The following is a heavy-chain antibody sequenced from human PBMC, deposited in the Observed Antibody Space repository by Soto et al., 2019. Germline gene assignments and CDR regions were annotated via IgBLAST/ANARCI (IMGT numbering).Heavy chain of an antibody. CDR1: GYTFTSYA. Sequence: QVQLVQSGAEVKKPGASVKVSCKASGYTFTSYAISWVRQAPGQVLEWMGGISAYNGNTNSEPNLQGRVTMTTDTSTSTAYMELRSLRSDDTAVYYCARDAAAGLNDYWGQGTLVTVSS. D-gene: IGHD6-13*01. CDR3: ARDAAAGLNDY. CDR2: ISAYNGNT. V-gene: IGHV1-18*01. J-gene: IGHJ4*02.